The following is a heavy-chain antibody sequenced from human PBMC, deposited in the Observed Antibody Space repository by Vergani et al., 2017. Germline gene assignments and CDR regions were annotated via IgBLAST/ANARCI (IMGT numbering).Heavy chain of an antibody. J-gene: IGHJ6*03. Sequence: QLQLQESGSGLVRPSQALSLTCAVSGGAISSGPYSWSWIRQPLGKGLEWIGYIYHSGTTHYNPSLKSRVTISLDKSKNQFSLNLTSVTAADTAVYFCARDYYYNYMDVWGKGTTVTVSS. V-gene: IGHV4-30-2*01. CDR3: ARDYYYNYMDV. CDR1: GGAISSGPYS. CDR2: IYHSGTT.